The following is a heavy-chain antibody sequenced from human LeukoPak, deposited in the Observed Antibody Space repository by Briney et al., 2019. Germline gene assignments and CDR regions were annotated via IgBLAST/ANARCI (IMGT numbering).Heavy chain of an antibody. Sequence: HSGGSLRLSCAASGFTFSSDSMNWVRQAPGKGLEWVSYISFSGSTIYYADSVKGRFIISRDSAKNSLYLQMNSLRAEDTAVYYCARAPFDYWGQGTLVTVSS. CDR3: ARAPFDY. J-gene: IGHJ4*02. V-gene: IGHV3-48*01. CDR2: ISFSGSTI. CDR1: GFTFSSDS.